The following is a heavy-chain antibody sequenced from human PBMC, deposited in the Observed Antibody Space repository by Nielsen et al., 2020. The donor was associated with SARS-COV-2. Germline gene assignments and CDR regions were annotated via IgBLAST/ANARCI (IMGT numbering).Heavy chain of an antibody. CDR2: IYYSGST. Sequence: SETLSLTCTVSGGSISSGDYYWNWVRQPPGKGLEWIGHIYYSGSTYYNSSLKSRVTISEDTSKNQFSLNLSSVTAADTAVYYCARTTVTTAFDYWGQGTLVTVSS. J-gene: IGHJ4*02. CDR1: GGSISSGDYY. V-gene: IGHV4-30-4*01. D-gene: IGHD4-17*01. CDR3: ARTTVTTAFDY.